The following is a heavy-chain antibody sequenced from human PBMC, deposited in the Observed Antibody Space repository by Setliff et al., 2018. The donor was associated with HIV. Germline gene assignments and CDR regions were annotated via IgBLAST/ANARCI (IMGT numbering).Heavy chain of an antibody. Sequence: VASVKVSCKASGGTSSSYAISWVRQAPGQGLEWMGGIIPILGIANYAQKFQGRVTITADESTSTAYMELSSLRSEDTAVYYCATGRHYYDSSDYPANPFDAWGQGTKVTVSS. D-gene: IGHD3-22*01. CDR2: IIPILGIA. CDR1: GGTSSSYA. CDR3: ATGRHYYDSSDYPANPFDA. J-gene: IGHJ3*01. V-gene: IGHV1-69*10.